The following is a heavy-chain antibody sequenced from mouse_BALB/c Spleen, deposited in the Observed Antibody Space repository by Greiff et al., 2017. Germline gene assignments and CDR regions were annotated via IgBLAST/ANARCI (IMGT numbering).Heavy chain of an antibody. CDR3: ARRGVYGNYVDYFDH. V-gene: IGHV1S34*01. CDR1: GYSFTGYY. CDR2: ISCYNGAT. D-gene: IGHD2-1*01. J-gene: IGHJ2*01. Sequence: LVKTGASVKISCKASGYSFTGYYMHWVKQSHGKSLEWIGYISCYNGATSYNQKFKGKATFTVDTSSSTAYMQFNSLTSEDSAVYYCARRGVYGNYVDYFDHWGQGTTLTVSS.